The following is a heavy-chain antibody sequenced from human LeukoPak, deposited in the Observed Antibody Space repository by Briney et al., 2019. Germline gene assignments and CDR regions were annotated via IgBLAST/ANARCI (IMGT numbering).Heavy chain of an antibody. CDR3: ATVRIVVVPAARALDY. CDR2: IKQDGSEK. Sequence: GGSLRLSCAVSGFTFSNYWMSWVPQAPGKGLEWVANIKQDGSEKYYVDSVKGRFTISRDNAKKSVYLQMNSLRAEDTAVYYCATVRIVVVPAARALDYWGQGTLVTVSS. CDR1: GFTFSNYW. V-gene: IGHV3-7*01. D-gene: IGHD2-2*01. J-gene: IGHJ4*02.